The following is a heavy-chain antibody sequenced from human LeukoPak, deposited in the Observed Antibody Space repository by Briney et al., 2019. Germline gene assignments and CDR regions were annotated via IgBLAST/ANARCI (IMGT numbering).Heavy chain of an antibody. CDR1: GFTFSSYA. CDR2: ISGSGGST. D-gene: IGHD5-12*01. V-gene: IGHV3-23*01. CDR3: AKDPRVDIVAEDY. J-gene: IGHJ4*02. Sequence: GGSLRLSCAASGFTFSSYAMSWVRHAPGKGLELVSAISGSGGSTYYADAVKGRFTISRDNSKNTLYLQMNSLRAEDTAVYYCAKDPRVDIVAEDYWGQGTLVTVSS.